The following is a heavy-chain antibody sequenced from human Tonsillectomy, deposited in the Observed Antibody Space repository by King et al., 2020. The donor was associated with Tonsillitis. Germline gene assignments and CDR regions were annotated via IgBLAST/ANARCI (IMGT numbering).Heavy chain of an antibody. Sequence: VQLVESRGGVVQPGRSLRLSCEASGFAFGAFGMHWVRQAPGKGLEWVAGISFDVSDQYYADFVKGRFTISRDNSKQTLYLQMSSLRTEDTAVYYCAKDLVSILGAVDFWGQGTMVTVSS. CDR3: AKDLVSILGAVDF. CDR1: GFAFGAFG. D-gene: IGHD2/OR15-2a*01. J-gene: IGHJ3*01. CDR2: ISFDVSDQ. V-gene: IGHV3-30*18.